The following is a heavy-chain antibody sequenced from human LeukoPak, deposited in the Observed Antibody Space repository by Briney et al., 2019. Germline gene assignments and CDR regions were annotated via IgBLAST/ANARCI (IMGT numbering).Heavy chain of an antibody. J-gene: IGHJ6*02. V-gene: IGHV4-59*01. Sequence: SETLSLTCAVYGGSFSGYYWSWIRQPPGKGLEWIGYINYSGSTNYNPSLKSRVTISVDTSKNQFSLKLSSVTAADTAIYYCAGRYRVALDLWGQGTTVTVSS. CDR1: GGSFSGYY. D-gene: IGHD5-12*01. CDR2: INYSGST. CDR3: AGRYRVALDL.